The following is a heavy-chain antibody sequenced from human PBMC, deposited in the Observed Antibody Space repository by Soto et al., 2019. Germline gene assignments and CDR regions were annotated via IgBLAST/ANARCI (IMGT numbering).Heavy chain of an antibody. CDR2: IYDGGTT. J-gene: IGHJ4*02. Sequence: SETLSLTCTVSGGSISSAAYCWSWIRQSSDKGLEWIGHIYDGGTTYSSPSLKGRVTISAVTSETQFSLKLSSVSAADTAVYYCARGPSGDKIDYWGQGIQVTVSS. CDR3: ARGPSGDKIDY. V-gene: IGHV4-30-4*01. D-gene: IGHD7-27*01. CDR1: GGSISSAAYC.